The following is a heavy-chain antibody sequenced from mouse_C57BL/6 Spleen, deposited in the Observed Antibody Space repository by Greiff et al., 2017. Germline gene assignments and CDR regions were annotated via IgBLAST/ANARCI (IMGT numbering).Heavy chain of an antibody. CDR3: ARGYSNYYAMDY. D-gene: IGHD2-5*01. J-gene: IGHJ4*01. CDR1: GYAFSSYW. CDR2: IYPGDGDP. Sequence: QVQLQQSGAELVKPGASVKISCKASGYAFSSYWMNWVKQRPGKGLEWIGPIYPGDGDPNYNGKFKGKATLTADKSSRTAYMQLSSLTSEDSAVYVCARGYSNYYAMDYWGQGTSVTVSS. V-gene: IGHV1-80*01.